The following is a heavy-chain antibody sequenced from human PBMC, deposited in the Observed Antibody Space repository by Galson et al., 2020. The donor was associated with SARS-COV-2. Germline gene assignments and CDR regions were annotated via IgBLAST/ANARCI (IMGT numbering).Heavy chain of an antibody. Sequence: ASVKVSCKASGYTFTGYYMHWVRQAPGQGLEWMGRINPNSGGTNYAQKFQGRVTMTRDTSISTAYMELSRLRSDDTAVYYCANQYCGGDCRHDAFDIWGQGTMVTVSS. CDR1: GYTFTGYY. CDR2: INPNSGGT. J-gene: IGHJ3*02. CDR3: ANQYCGGDCRHDAFDI. D-gene: IGHD2-21*02. V-gene: IGHV1-2*06.